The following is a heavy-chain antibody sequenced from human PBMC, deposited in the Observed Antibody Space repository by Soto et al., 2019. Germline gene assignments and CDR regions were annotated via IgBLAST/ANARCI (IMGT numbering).Heavy chain of an antibody. CDR3: ARDNSLVTPAFYY. D-gene: IGHD4-4*01. V-gene: IGHV3-30-3*01. Sequence: GGSLRLSCAASGFTFSSYAMHWVRQAPGKGLEWVAVISYDGSNKYYADSVKGRFTISRDNSKNTLYLQMNSLRAEDTAVYYCARDNSLVTPAFYYWGQGTLVTVSS. CDR2: ISYDGSNK. CDR1: GFTFSSYA. J-gene: IGHJ4*02.